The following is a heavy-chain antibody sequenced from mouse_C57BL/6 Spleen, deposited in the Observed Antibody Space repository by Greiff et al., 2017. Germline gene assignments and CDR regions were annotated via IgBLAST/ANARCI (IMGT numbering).Heavy chain of an antibody. J-gene: IGHJ2*01. CDR1: GYTFTDYY. CDR3: ARDYYYGSSYEAYFYD. CDR2: INPYNGGT. Sequence: EVQLQQSGPVLVKPGASVKMSCKASGYTFTDYYMNWVKQSHGKSLEWIGVINPYNGGTSYNQQFKGKATLTVYKCSSTAYMERNSLTSENSAVYYCARDYYYGSSYEAYFYDGGQGTTLTGSS. D-gene: IGHD1-1*01. V-gene: IGHV1-19*01.